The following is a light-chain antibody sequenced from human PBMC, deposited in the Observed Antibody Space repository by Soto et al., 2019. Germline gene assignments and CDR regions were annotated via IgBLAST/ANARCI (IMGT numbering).Light chain of an antibody. CDR2: DVS. CDR3: SSYTSSSTRV. CDR1: SSDVGVYNY. J-gene: IGLJ1*01. Sequence: QSVLTQPASVSGSPGQSITISCTGTSSDVGVYNYVSWYQQHPGKAPKLMIYDVSNRPSGVSNRFSGSMSGNTASLSISGLQAEDEADYYCSSYTSSSTRVFGTGTKLTVL. V-gene: IGLV2-14*01.